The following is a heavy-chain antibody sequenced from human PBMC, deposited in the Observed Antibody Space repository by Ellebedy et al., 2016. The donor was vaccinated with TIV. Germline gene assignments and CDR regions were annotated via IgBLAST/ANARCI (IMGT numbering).Heavy chain of an antibody. Sequence: SQTLSLTCAISGDSVPSNSVAWNWIRQSPPRGLEWPGRAYYRSNWNYDYAASVRGRVNFNSDTSMNQFSLQLNAVTPEDTAVDYCARRSSRNVKDVWGQGTTVSVSS. D-gene: IGHD6-13*01. J-gene: IGHJ6*02. CDR1: GDSVPSNSVA. CDR2: AYYRSNWNY. CDR3: ARRSSRNVKDV. V-gene: IGHV6-1*01.